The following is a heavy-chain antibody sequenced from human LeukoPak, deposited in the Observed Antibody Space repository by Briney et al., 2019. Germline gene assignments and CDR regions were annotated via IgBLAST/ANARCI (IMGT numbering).Heavy chain of an antibody. J-gene: IGHJ4*02. V-gene: IGHV3-33*06. Sequence: PGRSLRLSCAASGFTYSHYGMHWVRQAPGKGLEWVAVIWSDATEKYYGGAVKGRFTISRDNSRNTLYLQMNSLRVEDTAVYYCAKDAQRGFDYSNSLEYWGQGTLVTVSS. CDR1: GFTYSHYG. D-gene: IGHD4-11*01. CDR2: IWSDATEK. CDR3: AKDAQRGFDYSNSLEY.